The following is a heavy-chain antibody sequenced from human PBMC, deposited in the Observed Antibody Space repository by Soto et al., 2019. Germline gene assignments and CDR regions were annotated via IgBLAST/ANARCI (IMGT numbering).Heavy chain of an antibody. D-gene: IGHD1-26*01. CDR2: IYHSGST. CDR3: AREVESGNYSLQAFDI. J-gene: IGHJ3*02. Sequence: SETLSLTCTVSGGSISSYYWSWIRQPPGKGLEWIGYIYHSGSTNYNPSLKSRVTISVDTSKSQFSLKLSSVTAADTAVYYCAREVESGNYSLQAFDIWGEGTMVTVSS. CDR1: GGSISSYY. V-gene: IGHV4-59*01.